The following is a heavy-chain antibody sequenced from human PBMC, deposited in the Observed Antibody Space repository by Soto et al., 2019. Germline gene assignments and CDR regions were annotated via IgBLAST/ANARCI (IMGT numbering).Heavy chain of an antibody. CDR3: ARDPVAGTYFDY. V-gene: IGHV1-18*01. J-gene: IGHJ4*02. D-gene: IGHD6-19*01. Sequence: ASVKVSCTASGYTFTTYGISCVRQAPGQGLEWMGWINAYNGNTNYAQKLQGRVTMTTDTSTSTAYMELRSLRSDDTAVYYCARDPVAGTYFDYWGQGTLVTVSS. CDR2: INAYNGNT. CDR1: GYTFTTYG.